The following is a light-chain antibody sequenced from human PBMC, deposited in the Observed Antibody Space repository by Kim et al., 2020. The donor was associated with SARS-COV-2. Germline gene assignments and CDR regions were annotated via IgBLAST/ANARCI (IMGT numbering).Light chain of an antibody. CDR3: QQYGSTPYT. CDR2: EAF. CDR1: QSVVSSL. J-gene: IGKJ2*01. Sequence: LSPWERATLSCRASQSVVSSLLAWYHQKPGQAPRLLIYEAFKRVAGIPDRFSGSGSGTDFTLTINRPEPEDFAMYYCQQYGSTPYTFGQGTKLEI. V-gene: IGKV3-20*01.